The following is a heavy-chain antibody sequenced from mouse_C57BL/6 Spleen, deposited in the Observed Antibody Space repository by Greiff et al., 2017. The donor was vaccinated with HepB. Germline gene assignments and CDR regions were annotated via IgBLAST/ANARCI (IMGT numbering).Heavy chain of an antibody. J-gene: IGHJ2*01. Sequence: QVQLQQPGAELVRPGSSVKLSCKASGYTFTSYWMHWVKQRPIQGLEWIGNIDPSDSETHYNQKFKDKATLTVDKSSSTAYMQLSSLTSEDSAVYYCARKALANWDGYFGYWGKGTTVTVAS. D-gene: IGHD4-1*01. V-gene: IGHV1-52*01. CDR3: ARKALANWDGYFGY. CDR2: IDPSDSET. CDR1: GYTFTSYW.